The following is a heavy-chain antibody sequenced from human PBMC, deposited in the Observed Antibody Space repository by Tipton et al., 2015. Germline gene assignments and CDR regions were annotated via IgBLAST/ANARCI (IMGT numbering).Heavy chain of an antibody. V-gene: IGHV4-61*01. CDR2: IYYSGST. Sequence: TLSLTCTVSGGSVGSASYYWSWIRQPPGKGLEWIGYIYYSGSTNYNPSLKSRVTISVDTSKNQFSLKLSSVTAADTAVYYCARDQGPFYGMDVWGQGTTVIVSS. CDR3: ARDQGPFYGMDV. CDR1: GGSVGSASYY. J-gene: IGHJ6*02.